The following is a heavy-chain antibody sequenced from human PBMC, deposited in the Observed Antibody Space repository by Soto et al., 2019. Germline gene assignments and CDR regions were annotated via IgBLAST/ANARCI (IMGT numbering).Heavy chain of an antibody. V-gene: IGHV3-23*01. CDR3: AKGGGGVWGSYKTDDY. CDR2: ISGSGRST. D-gene: IGHD3-16*01. Sequence: EVQLLESGGGLVQPGGSLRLCCAASGLTFSSYAMSWVRQAPGKGLEWVSAISGSGRSTYYADSVKGRCTISRDNSKKKLYLRMNSRRAGDTGVYYCAKGGGGVWGSYKTDDYWGQGTLVTVSS. J-gene: IGHJ4*02. CDR1: GLTFSSYA.